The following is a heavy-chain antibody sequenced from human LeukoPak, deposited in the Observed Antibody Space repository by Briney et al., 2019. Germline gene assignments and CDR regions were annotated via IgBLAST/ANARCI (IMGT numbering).Heavy chain of an antibody. CDR3: ARDSVEAAVSDY. D-gene: IGHD6-13*01. CDR1: GFTFSACT. CDR2: ITTTSTF. J-gene: IGHJ4*02. V-gene: IGHV3-21*01. Sequence: AGGSLRLSCAASGFTFSACTMNWVRQAPGKGLEWVSSITTTSTFYADSVKGRFTISRDNAKNSLYLQMDSLRADDTGVYYCARDSVEAAVSDYWGQGTLVTVSS.